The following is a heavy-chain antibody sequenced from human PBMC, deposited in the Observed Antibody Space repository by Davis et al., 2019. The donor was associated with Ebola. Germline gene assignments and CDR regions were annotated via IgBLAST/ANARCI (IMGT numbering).Heavy chain of an antibody. Sequence: ASVKVSCKASGYTFTGYYMHWVRQAPGQGLEWMGWINPNSGGTNYAQKFQGWVTMTRDTSISTAYMELSSLRSEDTAVYYCARENLGEQLVGGSWFDPWGQGTLVTVSS. J-gene: IGHJ5*02. CDR1: GYTFTGYY. CDR2: INPNSGGT. D-gene: IGHD6-6*01. V-gene: IGHV1-2*04. CDR3: ARENLGEQLVGGSWFDP.